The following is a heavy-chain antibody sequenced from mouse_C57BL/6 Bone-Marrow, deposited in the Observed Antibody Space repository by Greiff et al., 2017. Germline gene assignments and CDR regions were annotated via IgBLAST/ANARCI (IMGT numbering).Heavy chain of an antibody. J-gene: IGHJ3*01. CDR1: GYAFSSYW. CDR3: ERSNCGSFAWFAY. CDR2: IYPGDGDT. V-gene: IGHV1-80*01. Sequence: QVQLQQSGAELVKPGASVKISCKASGYAFSSYWMNWVKQRPGKGLEWIGQIYPGDGDTNYNGKFKGKATLTADKSSSTAYMQLSSLTSEDSAVYFCERSNCGSFAWFAYWGQGTLVTVSA. D-gene: IGHD1-1*01.